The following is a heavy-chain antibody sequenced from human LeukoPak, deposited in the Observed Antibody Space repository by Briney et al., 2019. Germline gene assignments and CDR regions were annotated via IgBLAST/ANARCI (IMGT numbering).Heavy chain of an antibody. D-gene: IGHD3-9*01. CDR3: AKDEEIRYFDWLSYFDY. CDR2: ISGSGGST. CDR1: GFTFSSYA. Sequence: GSLRLSCAASGFTFSSYAMSWVRQAPGKGLEWVSAISGSGGSTYYADSVKGRFTISRDNSKNTLYLQMNSLRAEDTAVYYCAKDEEIRYFDWLSYFDYWGQGTLVTVSS. V-gene: IGHV3-23*01. J-gene: IGHJ4*02.